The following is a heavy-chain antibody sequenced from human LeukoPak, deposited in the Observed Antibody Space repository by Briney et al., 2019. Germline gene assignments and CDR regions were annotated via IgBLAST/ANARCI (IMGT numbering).Heavy chain of an antibody. D-gene: IGHD4-17*01. CDR2: INPNRSDT. CDR3: TRDLLGFATTPLSD. Sequence: ASVRVSCKASGYTFTNNYIHWVRQAPGHGLEWMGWINPNRSDTNDAQKCQSRVTITKHTSISTAFMELTRLTSDDTAVYYCTRDLLGFATTPLSDWGQGTLVTVSS. CDR1: GYTFTNNY. V-gene: IGHV1-2*02. J-gene: IGHJ4*02.